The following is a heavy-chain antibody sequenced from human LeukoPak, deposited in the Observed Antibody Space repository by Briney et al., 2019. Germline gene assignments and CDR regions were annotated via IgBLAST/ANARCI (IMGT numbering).Heavy chain of an antibody. CDR2: INGSGGST. J-gene: IGHJ6*03. CDR3: AKNSVVGAKSLYYYYMDV. CDR1: GFTFSSYG. Sequence: GGSLRLSCAASGFTFSSYGMSWVRQAPGKGLEWVSAINGSGGSTYYADSVKGRFTISRDNSKNTLYLQMNSLRAEDTAVYYCAKNSVVGAKSLYYYYMDVWGKGTTVTVSS. V-gene: IGHV3-23*01. D-gene: IGHD1-26*01.